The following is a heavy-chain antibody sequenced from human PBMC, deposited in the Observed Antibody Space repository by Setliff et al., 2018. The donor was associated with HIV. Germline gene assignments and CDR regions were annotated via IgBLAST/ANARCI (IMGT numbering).Heavy chain of an antibody. Sequence: SETLSLTCIVTGDSIISGSYYWAWIRQPPGKGLEWIGTIYNGGASHYNPSLKSRVIIFLDPSKSQFSLELTSVTAADTAVYYCAREAPSEPTRYYNFWGGYPDWFDPWGPRTLVTVSS. V-gene: IGHV4-39*07. J-gene: IGHJ5*02. CDR3: AREAPSEPTRYYNFWGGYPDWFDP. CDR2: IYNGGAS. CDR1: GDSIISGSYY. D-gene: IGHD3-3*01.